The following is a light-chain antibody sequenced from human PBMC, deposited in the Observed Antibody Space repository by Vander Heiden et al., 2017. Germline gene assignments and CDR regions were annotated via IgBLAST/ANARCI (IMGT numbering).Light chain of an antibody. J-gene: IGKJ2*01. Sequence: VLTQSPGTLSLSPGERATLSCRASQSVSSSYLAWYQQKPGQAPRLLIYGASSRATGIPDRFSGSGSGTDFTLTISRLEPEDFAVYYCQQYGSSYTFGQGTKLEIK. CDR1: QSVSSSY. CDR2: GAS. V-gene: IGKV3-20*01. CDR3: QQYGSSYT.